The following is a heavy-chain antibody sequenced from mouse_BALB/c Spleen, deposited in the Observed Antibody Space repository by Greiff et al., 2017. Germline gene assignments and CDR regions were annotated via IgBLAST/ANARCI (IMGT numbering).Heavy chain of an antibody. D-gene: IGHD2-1*01. Sequence: EVMLVESGGGLVQPGGSLRPSCATSGFTFTDYYMSWVRQPPGKALEWLGFIRNKANGYTTEYSASVKGRFTISRDNSQSILYLQMNTLRAEDSATYYCARDAYGIVVYYAMDYWGQGTSVTVSS. J-gene: IGHJ4*01. CDR2: IRNKANGYTT. V-gene: IGHV7-3*02. CDR3: ARDAYGIVVYYAMDY. CDR1: GFTFTDYY.